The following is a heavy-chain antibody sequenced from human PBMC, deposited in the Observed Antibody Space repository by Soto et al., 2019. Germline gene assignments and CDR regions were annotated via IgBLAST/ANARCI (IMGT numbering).Heavy chain of an antibody. CDR1: GDAFATCG. CDR3: ARSAPGYMDAITPVEF. V-gene: IGHV1-18*01. CDR2: ISANNGTT. D-gene: IGHD6-13*01. Sequence: ASVKVCWKASGDAFATCGRSWVRQSTEQGLEWVGWISANNGTTKYSQKFKGRVSLKTEKSARTEYRELMSLRYNDTAVYYCARSAPGYMDAITPVEFWGQGTLVTVSS. J-gene: IGHJ4*02.